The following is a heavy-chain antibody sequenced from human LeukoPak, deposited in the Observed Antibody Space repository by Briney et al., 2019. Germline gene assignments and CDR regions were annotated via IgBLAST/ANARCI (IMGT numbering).Heavy chain of an antibody. V-gene: IGHV3-23*01. Sequence: GGSLRLSCAASGFTFRTYAMSWVRQAPGKGVEWVSAISGNGRNTYYADSVKGRFTISRDNSKNTLYLQMNSLRVEDTAVYYCARDSPRPPTYYYDSSDFWGQGTLVTVSS. D-gene: IGHD3-22*01. CDR1: GFTFRTYA. CDR2: ISGNGRNT. J-gene: IGHJ4*02. CDR3: ARDSPRPPTYYYDSSDF.